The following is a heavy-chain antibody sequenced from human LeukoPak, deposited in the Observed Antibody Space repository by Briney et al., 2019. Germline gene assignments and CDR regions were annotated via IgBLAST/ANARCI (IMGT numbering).Heavy chain of an antibody. Sequence: GGSLRLSCAASGFTFRGCGMDWVRQAPGKGLEWVAFIQCDGSTKWYGDSMKGRFTISGDSSKNTFYLQMNSLRVEDTAVYYCARGKDYSFDYWGQGTLVTVSS. V-gene: IGHV3-30*02. CDR1: GFTFRGCG. J-gene: IGHJ4*02. CDR3: ARGKDYSFDY. D-gene: IGHD2-15*01. CDR2: IQCDGSTK.